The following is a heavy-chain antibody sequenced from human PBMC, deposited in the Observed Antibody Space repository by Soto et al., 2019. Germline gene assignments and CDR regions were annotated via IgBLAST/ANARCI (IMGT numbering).Heavy chain of an antibody. CDR3: ARGVSVAAPDYYFDY. Sequence: PSETLSLTCTVSGGSISSYYWSWIRQHPGKGLEWIGYIYYSGSTNYNPSLKSRVTISVDTSKNQFSLKLSSVTAADTAVYYCARGVSVAAPDYYFDYWGQGTLVTVSS. J-gene: IGHJ4*02. V-gene: IGHV4-59*01. D-gene: IGHD6-13*01. CDR2: IYYSGST. CDR1: GGSISSYY.